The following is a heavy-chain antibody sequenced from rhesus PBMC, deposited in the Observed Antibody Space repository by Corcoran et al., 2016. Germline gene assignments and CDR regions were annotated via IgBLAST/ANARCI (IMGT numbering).Heavy chain of an antibody. J-gene: IGHJ3*01. Sequence: QVQLQESGPAVVKPSETLSLTCAVSGGSISSSNWWSWIRQSTGKGLEWIGDINGSGGSTEYNPSLKSRVTISIDTSKNQFSMKLSSVTAADTAVYYCARHGILDAFDFWRQGLRVTVSS. CDR1: GGSISSSNW. CDR3: ARHGILDAFDF. CDR2: INGSGGST. D-gene: IGHD2-21*01. V-gene: IGHV4-93*02.